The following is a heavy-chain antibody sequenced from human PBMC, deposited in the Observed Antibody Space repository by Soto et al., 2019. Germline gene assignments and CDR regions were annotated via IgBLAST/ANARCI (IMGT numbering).Heavy chain of an antibody. CDR3: ARSDFLSGYYHDAFDI. J-gene: IGHJ3*02. V-gene: IGHV4-59*01. CDR2: IYYSGST. Sequence: SETLSLTCTVSGGSISSYYWSWIRQPPGKGLEWIGYIYYSGSTNYNPSLKSRVTISVDTSKNQFSLKLSSVTAADTAVYYCARSDFLSGYYHDAFDIWGQGTLVTVSS. CDR1: GGSISSYY. D-gene: IGHD3-3*01.